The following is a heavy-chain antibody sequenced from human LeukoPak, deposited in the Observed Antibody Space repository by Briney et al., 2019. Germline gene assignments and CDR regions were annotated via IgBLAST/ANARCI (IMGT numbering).Heavy chain of an antibody. CDR2: ISSSSSTI. CDR1: RFTFSSYS. Sequence: GGSLRLSCAASRFTFSSYSMNWVRQAPGKGLEWVSYISSSSSTIYYADSVKGRFTISRDNAKNSLYLQMNSLRDEDTAVYYCARGGGIYCSSTSCYIGWFDPWGQGTLVTVSS. V-gene: IGHV3-48*02. D-gene: IGHD2-2*02. CDR3: ARGGGIYCSSTSCYIGWFDP. J-gene: IGHJ5*02.